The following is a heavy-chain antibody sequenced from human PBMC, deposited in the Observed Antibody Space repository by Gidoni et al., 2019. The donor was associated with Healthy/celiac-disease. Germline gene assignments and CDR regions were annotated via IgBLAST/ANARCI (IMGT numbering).Heavy chain of an antibody. CDR2: IYSGGST. D-gene: IGHD5-18*01. V-gene: IGHV3-66*02. CDR3: ARGLTAMVYYYYGMDV. J-gene: IGHJ6*02. CDR1: GFTASSNY. Sequence: EVQLVESGGGWFQPGGSLSPACTASGFTASSNYMSWVRQAQGKGLEWVSVIYSGGSTYYADSVKGRFTISRDNSKNTLYLQMNSLRAEDTAVYYCARGLTAMVYYYYGMDVWGQGTTVTVSS.